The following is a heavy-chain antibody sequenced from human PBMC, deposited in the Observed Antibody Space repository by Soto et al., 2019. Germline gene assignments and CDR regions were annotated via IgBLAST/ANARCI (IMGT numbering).Heavy chain of an antibody. V-gene: IGHV5-51*01. CDR3: AASIFYYGMDG. CDR1: GYRFPSKL. CDR2: IYPADSDT. Sequence: GDSLTISCQCSGYRFPSKLIVLVRPPPGKGLEWMGSIYPADSDTRYSPSFQGQVIISADKSITTTYLQWSSLKASDTAIYYCAASIFYYGMDGWGQGNTVTFS. J-gene: IGHJ6*02.